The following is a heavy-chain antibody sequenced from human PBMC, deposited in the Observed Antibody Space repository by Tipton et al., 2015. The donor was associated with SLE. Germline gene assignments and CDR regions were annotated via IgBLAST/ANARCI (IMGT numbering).Heavy chain of an antibody. V-gene: IGHV3-21*01. CDR1: GFTFSSYS. CDR3: ARGVSYYYYMDV. D-gene: IGHD3-22*01. Sequence: SLRLSCAASGFTFSSYSMNWVRQAPGKGLEWVSSISSSSSYIYYADSVKGRFTISRDNAKNSLYLQMNSLRAEDTAVYYCARGVSYYYYMDVWGKGTTVTVSS. CDR2: ISSSSSYI. J-gene: IGHJ6*03.